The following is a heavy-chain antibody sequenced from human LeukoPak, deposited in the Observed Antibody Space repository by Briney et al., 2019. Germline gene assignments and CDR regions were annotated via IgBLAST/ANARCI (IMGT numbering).Heavy chain of an antibody. CDR1: GGSISGSY. V-gene: IGHV4-59*08. D-gene: IGHD5-12*01. CDR2: IYYTGSI. J-gene: IGHJ4*02. CDR3: ARHSPRLGIVATWDLGY. Sequence: SETLSLTCTVSGGSISGSYWSWIRQSPGKGLEWIGYIYYTGSINYNPSLESRVTVSVDTSKNQFSLKLSSVTAADTAVYYCARHSPRLGIVATWDLGYWGQGTLVTVSS.